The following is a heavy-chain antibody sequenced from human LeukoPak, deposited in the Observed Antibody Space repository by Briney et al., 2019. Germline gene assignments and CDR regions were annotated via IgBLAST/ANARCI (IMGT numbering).Heavy chain of an antibody. D-gene: IGHD3-3*01. CDR1: GLSFIELS. J-gene: IGHJ4*01. CDR2: YDPEKDEI. Sequence: ASVKVSCKVSGLSFIELSFHWVRQAPGKGLEWMGGYDPEKDEIVYAQKFQGRVTMTEDTSTDTVYMQLSSLRSEDTAIYYCTTNLISLFGVGYWGHGTLVTVSS. V-gene: IGHV1-24*01. CDR3: TTNLISLFGVGY.